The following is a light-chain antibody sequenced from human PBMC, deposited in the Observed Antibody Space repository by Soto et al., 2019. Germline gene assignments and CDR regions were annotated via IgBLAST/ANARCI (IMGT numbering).Light chain of an antibody. CDR1: QSVNSN. CDR2: GIS. Sequence: EIVMTQSPATLSVSPGERATLSCRASQSVNSNYLAWYQQKPGQAPRLLIYGISKRATDIPDRFSGSGSGTEFTLTISSLQPEDFATYYCQQHGQCHITFGQGTRLEIK. CDR3: QQHGQCHIT. J-gene: IGKJ5*01. V-gene: IGKV3D-15*01.